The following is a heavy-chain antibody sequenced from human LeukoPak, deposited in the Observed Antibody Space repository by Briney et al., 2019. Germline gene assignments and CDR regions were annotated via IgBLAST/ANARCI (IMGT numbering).Heavy chain of an antibody. CDR2: IYYSGST. Sequence: SETLSLTCTVSGGSISSGDYYWNWIRQPPGKGLEWIGYIYYSGSTYYNPSLKSRVTISVDTSKNQFSLKLSSVTAADTAVYYCARLKTSYYYYYMDVWGKGTTVTVSS. CDR3: ARLKTSYYYYYMDV. J-gene: IGHJ6*03. V-gene: IGHV4-30-4*08. CDR1: GGSISSGDYY.